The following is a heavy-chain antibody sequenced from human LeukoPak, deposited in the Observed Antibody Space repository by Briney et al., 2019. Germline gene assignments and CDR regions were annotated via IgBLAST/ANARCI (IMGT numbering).Heavy chain of an antibody. J-gene: IGHJ4*02. V-gene: IGHV4-59*01. D-gene: IGHD6-13*01. CDR1: GGSISSYY. CDR2: IYYSGST. Sequence: SETLSLTCTVSGGSISSYYWSWIRQPPGKGLEWIGYIYYSGSTNYNPSLKSRVTISVDTSKNQVSLKLSSVTAADTAVYYCARAPIAAAGTGYDYWGQGTLVTVSS. CDR3: ARAPIAAAGTGYDY.